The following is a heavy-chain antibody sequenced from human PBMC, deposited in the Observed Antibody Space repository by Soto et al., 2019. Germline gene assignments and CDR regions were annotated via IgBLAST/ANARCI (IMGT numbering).Heavy chain of an antibody. V-gene: IGHV6-1*01. CDR3: ARAPGYDHYHYYGMDV. CDR2: TYYRSKWYN. Sequence: QVQLQQSGPGLVKPSQTLSLTCAISGDSVSSNSAAWNWIRQSPSRCLEWLGRTYYRSKWYNDYAVSVNSRITINPDTSKNQFSLQMNSVTPEDTAVYYCARAPGYDHYHYYGMDVWGQGTTVTVSS. J-gene: IGHJ6*02. CDR1: GDSVSSNSAA. D-gene: IGHD3-3*01.